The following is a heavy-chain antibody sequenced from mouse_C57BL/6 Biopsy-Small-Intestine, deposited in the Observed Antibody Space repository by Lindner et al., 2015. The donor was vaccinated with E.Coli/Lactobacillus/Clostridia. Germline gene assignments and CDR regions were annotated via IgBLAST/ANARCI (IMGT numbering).Heavy chain of an antibody. V-gene: IGHV1-39*01. CDR1: GYSFTDYN. D-gene: IGHD1-1*01. CDR3: AIYGRGYAMDY. CDR2: INPNYGTT. Sequence: VQLQESGPELVKPGASVKISCKASGYSFTDYNMNWVKQSNGKSLEWIGVINPNYGTTSYNQRFKGKATLTVDQSSSTAYMQLSSLTSEDSAVYFCAIYGRGYAMDYWGQGTSVTVSS. J-gene: IGHJ4*01.